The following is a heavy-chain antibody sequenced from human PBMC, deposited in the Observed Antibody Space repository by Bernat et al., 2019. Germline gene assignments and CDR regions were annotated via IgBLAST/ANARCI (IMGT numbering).Heavy chain of an antibody. CDR1: GFTFSGSA. CDR3: ARDLGGGEEIP. J-gene: IGHJ5*02. CDR2: IYSGGST. D-gene: IGHD5-24*01. Sequence: EVQLVESGGGLVQPGGSLKLSCAASGFTFSGSAMHWVRQAPGKGLEWVSHIYSGGSTYYADSVKGRFTISRDNSKKSLYLQMNSLRVEDTAVYYCARDLGGGEEIPWGQGTLVTVSS. V-gene: IGHV3-53*01.